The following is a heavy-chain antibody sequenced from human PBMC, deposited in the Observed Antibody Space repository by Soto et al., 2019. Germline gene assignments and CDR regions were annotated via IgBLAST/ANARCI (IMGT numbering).Heavy chain of an antibody. CDR2: IRNKANSYTT. CDR3: SKVPHRNAPASDY. J-gene: IGHJ4*02. D-gene: IGHD2-2*01. V-gene: IGHV3-72*01. Sequence: GGSLRLSCVASGLIFSDHYMDWVRQTPGKGLEWVGRIRNKANSYTTEYAASVKGRVTISRDDSRNSLYLHMSGLKSEDTAMYYCSKVPHRNAPASDYWGQGTLVTVSS. CDR1: GLIFSDHY.